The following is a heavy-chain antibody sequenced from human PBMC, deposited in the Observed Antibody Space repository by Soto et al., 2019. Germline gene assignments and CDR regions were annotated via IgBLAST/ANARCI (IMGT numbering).Heavy chain of an antibody. J-gene: IGHJ4*02. D-gene: IGHD3-3*01. Sequence: SETLSLTCAVSGGSISSGGYSWSWIRQPPGKGLEWIGYIYHSGSTYYNPSLKSRVTISVDRSKNQFSLKLSSVTAADTAVYYCARGSADFWSGYLDYWGQGTLVTVSS. CDR2: IYHSGST. CDR1: GGSISSGGYS. V-gene: IGHV4-30-2*01. CDR3: ARGSADFWSGYLDY.